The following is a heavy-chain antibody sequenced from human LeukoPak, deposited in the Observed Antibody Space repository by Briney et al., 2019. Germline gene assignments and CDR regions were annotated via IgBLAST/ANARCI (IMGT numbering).Heavy chain of an antibody. Sequence: SSETLSLTCTVSGGSISSSSYYWGWIRQPPGKGLEWIGSIYYSGSTYYNPSLKSRVTISVDTSKNQFSLKLSSVTAADTAVYYCARAKGSGGGSGSYYLSYYYYYMDVWGKGTTVTISS. CDR1: GGSISSSSYY. D-gene: IGHD3-10*01. CDR3: ARAKGSGGGSGSYYLSYYYYYMDV. CDR2: IYYSGST. V-gene: IGHV4-39*01. J-gene: IGHJ6*03.